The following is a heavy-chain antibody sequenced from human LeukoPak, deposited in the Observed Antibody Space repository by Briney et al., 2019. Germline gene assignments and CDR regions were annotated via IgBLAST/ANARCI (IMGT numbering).Heavy chain of an antibody. J-gene: IGHJ4*02. D-gene: IGHD1-7*01. CDR3: ARREGNFYKYYFDS. V-gene: IGHV3-30*04. CDR1: GFTFREYA. CDR2: ISSDGTGK. Sequence: GGSLRLSCAASGFTFREYAITWVRQAPGKGLEWVALISSDGTGKYYADSVKGRFTISRDNSKNTLSLQMNSLRLEDTAVYFCARREGNFYKYYFDSWGQGTLVTVSS.